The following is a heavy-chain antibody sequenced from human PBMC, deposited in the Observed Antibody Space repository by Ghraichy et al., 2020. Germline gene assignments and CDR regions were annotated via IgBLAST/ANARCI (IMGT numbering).Heavy chain of an antibody. Sequence: GGSLRLSCAASGFTLSRHSMNWVRQAPGKGLEWVSSIYWGGGFLFYADSVKGRFTISSDIDKNSLYLQMDSLRAEDTAVYYCAREATRGLDLDYWGQGTPVTVSS. CDR1: GFTLSRHS. J-gene: IGHJ4*02. D-gene: IGHD3/OR15-3a*01. CDR3: AREATRGLDLDY. CDR2: IYWGGGFL. V-gene: IGHV3-21*01.